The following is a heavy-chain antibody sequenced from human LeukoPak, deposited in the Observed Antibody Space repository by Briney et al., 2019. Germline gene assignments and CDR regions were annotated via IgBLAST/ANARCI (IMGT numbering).Heavy chain of an antibody. D-gene: IGHD6-19*01. CDR1: GGSFSGYY. Sequence: SETLSLTCAVYGGSFSGYYWSWIRQPPGKGLEWIGEINHSGSTNYNPSLKSRVTISVDTSKNQFSLKLSSVTAADTAAYYCARTLPSIAVAGYYFDYWGQGTLVTVSS. CDR3: ARTLPSIAVAGYYFDY. CDR2: INHSGST. V-gene: IGHV4-34*01. J-gene: IGHJ4*02.